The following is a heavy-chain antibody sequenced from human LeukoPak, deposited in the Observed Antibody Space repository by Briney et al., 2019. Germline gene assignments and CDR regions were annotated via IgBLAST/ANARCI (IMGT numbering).Heavy chain of an antibody. J-gene: IGHJ6*02. D-gene: IGHD3-10*01. V-gene: IGHV3-30*04. CDR3: AKDSRITMVRGVIIYYYYYGMDV. Sequence: GGSLRLSCAASGFTFSSYAMHWVRQAPGKGLEWVAVISYDGSNKYYADSVKGRFTISRDNSKNTLYLQMNSLRAEDTAVYYCAKDSRITMVRGVIIYYYYYGMDVWGQGTTVTVSS. CDR1: GFTFSSYA. CDR2: ISYDGSNK.